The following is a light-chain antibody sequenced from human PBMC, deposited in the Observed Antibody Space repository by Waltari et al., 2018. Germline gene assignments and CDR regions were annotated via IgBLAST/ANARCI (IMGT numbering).Light chain of an antibody. V-gene: IGKV3-20*01. CDR1: EIITSDY. CDR3: HHYGSSPRT. CDR2: GVS. Sequence: EIVLTKSPGPLSLSPGGRATLSCRASEIITSDYLAWYQQKLGQAPRLLIYGVSSRATGIPDRFSGSGSGTDFTLTISRLEPEDFAVYYCHHYGSSPRTFGQGTRVEIK. J-gene: IGKJ1*01.